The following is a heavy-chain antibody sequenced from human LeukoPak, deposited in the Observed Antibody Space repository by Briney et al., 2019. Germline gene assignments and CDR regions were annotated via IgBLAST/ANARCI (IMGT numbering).Heavy chain of an antibody. V-gene: IGHV4-59*08. J-gene: IGHJ4*02. CDR2: IYYSGST. D-gene: IGHD1-20*01. CDR1: GGSISSYY. Sequence: SETLSLTCTVSGGSISSYYWSWIRQPPGKGLEWIGYIYYSGSTNYNPSLKSRVTISVDTSKNQFSLKLSSVTAADTAVYYCARGAIIGTTLEGLDYWGQGTLVTVSS. CDR3: ARGAIIGTTLEGLDY.